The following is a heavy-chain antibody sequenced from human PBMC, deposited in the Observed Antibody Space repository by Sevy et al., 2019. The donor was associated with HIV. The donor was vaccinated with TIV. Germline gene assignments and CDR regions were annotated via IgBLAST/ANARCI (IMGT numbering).Heavy chain of an antibody. CDR2: VHEVGIT. CDR3: ARDPAGDYGY. V-gene: IGHV4-59*01. D-gene: IGHD4-17*01. CDR1: GASIRDYY. Sequence: SETLSLTCTVSGASIRDYYWSWIRQPPGKTLEWIGYVHEVGITNYNPSLKSRITMSVDTAKNQFSLNLTSVTAADTAVYFWARDPAGDYGYWGRGTLVTVSS. J-gene: IGHJ4*02.